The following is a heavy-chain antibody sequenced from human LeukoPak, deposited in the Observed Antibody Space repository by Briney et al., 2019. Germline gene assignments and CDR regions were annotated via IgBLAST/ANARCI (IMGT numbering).Heavy chain of an antibody. V-gene: IGHV3-30-3*01. D-gene: IGHD5-12*01. CDR2: ISYDGTTK. CDR1: GFTFDNFA. J-gene: IGHJ4*02. Sequence: PGGALRLSCAASGFTFDNFALHWVRQAPGKGLEWVALISYDGTTKFCADSVRGRFTVSRDNSENTLYLEMNSLRLEDTAVYYCARGPLSGYEDYWGQGILVAVSS. CDR3: ARGPLSGYEDY.